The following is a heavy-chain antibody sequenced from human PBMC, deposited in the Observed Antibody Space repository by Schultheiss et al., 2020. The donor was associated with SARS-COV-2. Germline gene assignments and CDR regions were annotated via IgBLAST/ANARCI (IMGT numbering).Heavy chain of an antibody. J-gene: IGHJ4*02. V-gene: IGHV4-61*08. CDR1: GGSISSGGYY. Sequence: SQTLSLTCTVSGGSISSGGYYWSWIRQHPGKGLEWIGYIYYSGSTNYNPSLKSRVTISVDTSKNQFSLKLSSVTAADTAVYYCASRSADYGSGSYSNYWGQGTLVTVSS. CDR3: ASRSADYGSGSYSNY. D-gene: IGHD3-10*01. CDR2: IYYSGST.